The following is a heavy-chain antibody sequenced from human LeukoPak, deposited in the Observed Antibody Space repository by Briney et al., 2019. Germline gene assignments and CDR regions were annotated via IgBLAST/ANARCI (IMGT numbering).Heavy chain of an antibody. CDR1: GYTFTSYY. V-gene: IGHV1-46*01. CDR2: INPSGGST. CDR3: AREVDYYDSSGYYYSAFGY. Sequence: ASVKVSFKASGYTFTSYYMHWVRQAPGQGLEWMGIINPSGGSTSYAQKFQGRVTMTRDTSTSTVYMELSSLRSEDTAVYYCAREVDYYDSSGYYYSAFGYWGQGTLVTVSS. D-gene: IGHD3-22*01. J-gene: IGHJ4*02.